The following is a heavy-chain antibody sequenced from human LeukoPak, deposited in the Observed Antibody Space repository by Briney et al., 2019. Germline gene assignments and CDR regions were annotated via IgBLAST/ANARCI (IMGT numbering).Heavy chain of an antibody. D-gene: IGHD3-10*01. V-gene: IGHV3-66*02. Sequence: GGSLRLSCAASGFTVSSNYMSWVRQAPGKGLEWVSVIYSGGSTYYADSVKGRFTISRDNSKNTLYLQMNSLRAEDTAVYYCARDLYGSGSSAIDYWSQGTLVTVSS. CDR1: GFTVSSNY. CDR3: ARDLYGSGSSAIDY. J-gene: IGHJ4*02. CDR2: IYSGGST.